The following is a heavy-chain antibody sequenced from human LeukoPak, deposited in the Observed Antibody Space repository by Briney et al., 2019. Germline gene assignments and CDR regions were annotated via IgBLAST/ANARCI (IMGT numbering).Heavy chain of an antibody. V-gene: IGHV3-66*01. CDR2: IYSGGST. J-gene: IGHJ4*02. D-gene: IGHD6-6*01. CDR1: GFTVSSDY. CDR3: ARDQGSSSEV. Sequence: GGSLRLSCAASGFTVSSDYMSWVRQAPGKGLEWVSVIYSGGSTYYADSVKGRFTISRDNSKNTLYLQMNSLRAEDTAVYYGARDQGSSSEVWGQGTLVSVSS.